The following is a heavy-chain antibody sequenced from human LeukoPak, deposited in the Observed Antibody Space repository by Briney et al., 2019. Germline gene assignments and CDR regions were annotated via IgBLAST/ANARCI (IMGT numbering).Heavy chain of an antibody. J-gene: IGHJ4*02. Sequence: GGSLRLSCAASGFIFKNFGMYWVRQAPGKGLEWVAFIRYDGSRTYYTDSVKGRFTISRDNSNNTLYLQMNSLRPEDTAVYFCAKDRSWGMNSAEYWGQGTLVTVSS. CDR2: IRYDGSRT. V-gene: IGHV3-30*02. CDR1: GFIFKNFG. CDR3: AKDRSWGMNSAEY. D-gene: IGHD7-27*01.